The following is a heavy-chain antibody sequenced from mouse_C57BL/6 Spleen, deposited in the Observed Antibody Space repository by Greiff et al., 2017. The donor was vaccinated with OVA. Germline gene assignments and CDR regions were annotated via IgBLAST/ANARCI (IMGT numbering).Heavy chain of an antibody. D-gene: IGHD1-1*01. Sequence: VQLVESGAELVKPGASVKISCKASGYAFSSYWMNWVKQRPGTGLEWIGQIYPGDGDTNYHGKFKGKATLTADKSSSTAYMQRSSLTSEDSAVYFCARYPCTTVYGMDYWGQGTSVTVSS. CDR1: GYAFSSYW. V-gene: IGHV1-80*01. CDR3: ARYPCTTVYGMDY. CDR2: IYPGDGDT. J-gene: IGHJ4*01.